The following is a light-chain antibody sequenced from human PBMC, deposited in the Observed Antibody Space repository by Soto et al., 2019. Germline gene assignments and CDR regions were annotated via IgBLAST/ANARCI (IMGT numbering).Light chain of an antibody. CDR3: QQYYSTPLT. V-gene: IGKV4-1*01. Sequence: DIVMTQSPDSLAVSMGERATINCKSSQSILYSSNNKNYLAWYQLKPGQPPRLLIYWASTRESGVPDRFSGSGSGTDFTLTISSPQAEDVAIYYCQQYYSTPLTFGGGTKVEIK. CDR2: WAS. CDR1: QSILYSSNNKNY. J-gene: IGKJ4*01.